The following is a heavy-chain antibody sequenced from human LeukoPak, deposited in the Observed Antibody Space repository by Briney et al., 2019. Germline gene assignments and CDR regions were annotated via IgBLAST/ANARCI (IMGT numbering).Heavy chain of an antibody. CDR2: INHSGST. V-gene: IGHV4-34*01. Sequence: SETLSLTCAVYGGSFSGYYRSWIRQPPGKGLEWIGEINHSGSTNYNPSLKSRVTISVDTSKNQFSLKLSSVTAADTAVYYCARFIVGATDWFDPWGQGTLVTVSS. D-gene: IGHD1-26*01. CDR1: GGSFSGYY. J-gene: IGHJ5*02. CDR3: ARFIVGATDWFDP.